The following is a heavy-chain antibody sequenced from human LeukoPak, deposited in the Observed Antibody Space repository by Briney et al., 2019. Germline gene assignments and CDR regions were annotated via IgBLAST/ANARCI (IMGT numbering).Heavy chain of an antibody. CDR3: ARDSSAGATDAFDI. CDR1: GGSISSYY. CDR2: IYTSGST. V-gene: IGHV4-4*07. J-gene: IGHJ3*02. D-gene: IGHD1-26*01. Sequence: SETLSLTCTVSGGSISSYYWSWIRQPAGKGLEWIGRIYTSGSTNYNPSLKSRVTMSVDTSKNQFSLKLSSVTAADTAVYYCARDSSAGATDAFDIWGQGTMVTVSS.